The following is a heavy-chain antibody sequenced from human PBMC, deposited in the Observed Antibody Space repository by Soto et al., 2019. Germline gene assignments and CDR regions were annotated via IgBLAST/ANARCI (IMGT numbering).Heavy chain of an antibody. CDR3: AKDGTIGAADYFFDF. D-gene: IGHD6-13*01. CDR1: GFTFSNYA. V-gene: IGHV3-30*18. J-gene: IGHJ4*02. Sequence: QVQLVESGGGVVQPGRSLKLSCAASGFTFSNYAIHWVRQAPGKGLEWVAVIASDGKDKRYADSAKGRFTISRDNSKNTVYLQMDSLRGEDTAVYYCAKDGTIGAADYFFDFWGQETLVTVSS. CDR2: IASDGKDK.